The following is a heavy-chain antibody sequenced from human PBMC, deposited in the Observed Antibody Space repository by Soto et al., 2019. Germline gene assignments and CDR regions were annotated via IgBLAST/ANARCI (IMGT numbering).Heavy chain of an antibody. Sequence: PSETLSLTCAVYGGSFSGYYWSWIRQPPGKGLEWIGEINHSGSTNYNPSLKSRVNISVDTSKNQFSLKLSSVTAADTAVYYCARVRAGIAAAGTDYWGQGTRVTVSS. CDR2: INHSGST. J-gene: IGHJ4*02. D-gene: IGHD6-13*01. CDR1: GGSFSGYY. CDR3: ARVRAGIAAAGTDY. V-gene: IGHV4-34*01.